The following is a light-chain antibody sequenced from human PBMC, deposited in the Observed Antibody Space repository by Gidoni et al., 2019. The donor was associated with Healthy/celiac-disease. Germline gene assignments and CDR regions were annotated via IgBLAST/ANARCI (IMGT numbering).Light chain of an antibody. CDR2: AAS. J-gene: IGKJ2*01. Sequence: DIQMTQSPSSLSASVGDRVTITCRASQSISSYLNWYQQKPGKAPKLLIYAASSLQSGVPSRFSGSGSGTDFTLTISSLQPEDLETYYCQQSYSTVYTFGQGTKLEIK. V-gene: IGKV1-39*01. CDR1: QSISSY. CDR3: QQSYSTVYT.